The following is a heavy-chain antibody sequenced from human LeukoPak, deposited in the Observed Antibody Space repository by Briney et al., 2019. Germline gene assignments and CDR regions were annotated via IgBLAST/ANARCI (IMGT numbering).Heavy chain of an antibody. Sequence: ASVKVSCKASGYTFTSCYMHWVRQAPGQGLEWMGIINPSGGSTSYAQKFQGRVTMTRDMSTSTVYMELSSLRSEDTAVYYCARDRVYYYDSSGYYYGHKVFDYWGQGTLVTVSS. CDR3: ARDRVYYYDSSGYYYGHKVFDY. CDR2: INPSGGST. J-gene: IGHJ4*02. D-gene: IGHD3-22*01. CDR1: GYTFTSCY. V-gene: IGHV1-46*01.